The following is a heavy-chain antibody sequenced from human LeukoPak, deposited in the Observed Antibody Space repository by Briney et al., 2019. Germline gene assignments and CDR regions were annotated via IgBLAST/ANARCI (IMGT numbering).Heavy chain of an antibody. Sequence: GASVKVSCKASGYTFTSYAMHWVRQAPGQRLEWMGWINAGNVNTKYSQEFQGRVTVTRDTSASTAYMELSSLRSEDMAVYYCARSLRDFYWYFDLWGRGTLVTVSS. CDR1: GYTFTSYA. CDR2: INAGNVNT. J-gene: IGHJ2*01. D-gene: IGHD2-21*02. V-gene: IGHV1-3*03. CDR3: ARSLRDFYWYFDL.